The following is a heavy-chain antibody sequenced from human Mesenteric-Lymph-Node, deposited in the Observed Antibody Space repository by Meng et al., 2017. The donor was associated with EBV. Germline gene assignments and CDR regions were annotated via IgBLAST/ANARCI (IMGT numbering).Heavy chain of an antibody. J-gene: IGHJ2*01. D-gene: IGHD1-14*01. CDR1: GDSFSSSSAA. CDR3: ARGTTSVFDI. Sequence: QVQLQQSGPGLLRPSQTLSLTCVISGDSFSSSSAAWTWIRQAPSRGLEWLGRTYYRSKWYNDYAVFVKSRITINPDTSKNQFSLQLNSVTPEDTAVYYCARGTTSVFDIWGRGTLVTVGS. CDR2: TYYRSKWYN. V-gene: IGHV6-1*01.